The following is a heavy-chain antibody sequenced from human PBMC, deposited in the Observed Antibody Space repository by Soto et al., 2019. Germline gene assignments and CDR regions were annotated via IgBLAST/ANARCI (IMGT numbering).Heavy chain of an antibody. J-gene: IGHJ4*02. V-gene: IGHV1-69*02. D-gene: IGHD3-3*01. Sequence: ASVKVSCKASGGTFSSYTISWVRQAPGQGLEWMGRIIPILGIANYAQKFQGRVTITADKSTSTAYMELSSLRSEDTAVYYCASHTYYDFWSGYYYFDYWGQGTLVTVSS. CDR3: ASHTYYDFWSGYYYFDY. CDR1: GGTFSSYT. CDR2: IIPILGIA.